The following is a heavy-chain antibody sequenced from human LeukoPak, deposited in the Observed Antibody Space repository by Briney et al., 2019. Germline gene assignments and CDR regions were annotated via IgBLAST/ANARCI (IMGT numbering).Heavy chain of an antibody. J-gene: IGHJ4*02. Sequence: PSETLSLTCTVSGGSISSSSYYLGWIRQPPGKGLEWIGSIYYSGSTYYNPSLKSRVTISVDTSKNQFSLKLSSVTAADTAVYYCASNSGSYPYWGQGTLVTVSS. CDR1: GGSISSSSYY. CDR3: ASNSGSYPY. D-gene: IGHD1-26*01. CDR2: IYYSGST. V-gene: IGHV4-39*01.